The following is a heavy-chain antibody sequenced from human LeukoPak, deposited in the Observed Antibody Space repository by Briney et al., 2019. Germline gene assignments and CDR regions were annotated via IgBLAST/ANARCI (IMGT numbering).Heavy chain of an antibody. CDR3: ARVGSGYDLYGY. Sequence: GRSLRLSCAASGFTFSSYAMHWVRQAPGKGLEYVSAISSNGGSAYYANSVKGRFTISRDNSKNTLYLQMGSLRAEDMAVYYCARVGSGYDLYGYWGQGTLVTVSS. D-gene: IGHD5-12*01. CDR2: ISSNGGSA. J-gene: IGHJ4*02. V-gene: IGHV3-64*01. CDR1: GFTFSSYA.